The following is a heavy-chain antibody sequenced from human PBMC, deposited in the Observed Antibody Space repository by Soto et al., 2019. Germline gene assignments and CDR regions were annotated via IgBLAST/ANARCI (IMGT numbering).Heavy chain of an antibody. CDR2: ISGSGGST. CDR1: GFTFSSYA. V-gene: IGHV3-23*01. CDR3: ANPYCSSTSCHNYFDY. J-gene: IGHJ4*02. D-gene: IGHD2-2*02. Sequence: GGSLRLSCAASGFTFSSYAMSWVRQAPGKGLEWVSAISGSGGSTYYADSVKGRFTISRGNSKNTLYLQMNSLRAEDTAVYYCANPYCSSTSCHNYFDYWGQGTLVTVSS.